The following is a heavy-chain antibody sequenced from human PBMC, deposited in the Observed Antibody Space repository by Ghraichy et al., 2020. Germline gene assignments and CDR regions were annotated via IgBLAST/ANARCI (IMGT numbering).Heavy chain of an antibody. CDR3: AREGVVVVTATIDDAFDI. J-gene: IGHJ3*02. Sequence: ETLSLTCAASGFTFNSYYMSWVRQAPGKGLEWVANIKQDGSDKFYVDSVKGRFTISRDNAKNSLYLQMNSLRAEDTAVYYCAREGVVVVTATIDDAFDIWGQGTMVTVSS. CDR2: IKQDGSDK. V-gene: IGHV3-7*03. CDR1: GFTFNSYY. D-gene: IGHD2-2*01.